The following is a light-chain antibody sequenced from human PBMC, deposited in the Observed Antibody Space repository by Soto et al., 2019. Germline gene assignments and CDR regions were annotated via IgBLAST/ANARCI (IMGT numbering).Light chain of an antibody. J-gene: IGKJ1*01. CDR2: TAS. V-gene: IGKV1-5*03. CDR1: QSIGIW. CDR3: QQYRDYSWT. Sequence: IQMTQSPSTVSASVGDRVAISCRASQSIGIWLAWYQQKPGKAPRFLIYTASTLLGGVPSRFSGSGSGTEFTLTTSSLQPDDFATYYCQQYRDYSWTFGQGTKVEIK.